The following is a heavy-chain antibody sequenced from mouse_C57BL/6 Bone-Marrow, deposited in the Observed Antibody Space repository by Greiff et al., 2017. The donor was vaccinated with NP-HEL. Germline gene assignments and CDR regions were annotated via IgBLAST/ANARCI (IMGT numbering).Heavy chain of an antibody. V-gene: IGHV5-15*04. CDR2: ISNLAYSI. CDR1: GFTFSDYG. D-gene: IGHD4-1*01. Sequence: DVHLVESGGGLVQPGGSLKLSCAASGFTFSDYGMAWVRQAPRKGPEWVAFISNLAYSIYYADTVTGRFTISRENAKNTLYLEMSSLRSEDTAMYYCARRNWASFDYWGQGTTLTVSS. CDR3: ARRNWASFDY. J-gene: IGHJ2*01.